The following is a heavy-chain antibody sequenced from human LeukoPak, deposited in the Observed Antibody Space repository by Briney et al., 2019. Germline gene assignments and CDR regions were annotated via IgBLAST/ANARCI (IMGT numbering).Heavy chain of an antibody. J-gene: IGHJ4*02. Sequence: QPGGSLRLSCAASGFTLSSYCMHWVRQAPGKGLLWVSRINSDGSSTSYADSVKGRFTISRDNAKNTLYLQMNGLRAEDTAIYYCARGKRGDLRDGSWYFDYWGQGTLVTVSS. CDR3: ARGKRGDLRDGSWYFDY. CDR2: INSDGSST. V-gene: IGHV3-74*01. D-gene: IGHD5-24*01. CDR1: GFTLSSYC.